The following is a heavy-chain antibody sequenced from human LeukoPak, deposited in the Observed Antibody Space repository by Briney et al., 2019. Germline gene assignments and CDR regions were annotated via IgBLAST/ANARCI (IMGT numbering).Heavy chain of an antibody. Sequence: GGSLRLSCAASGFTFSSYGMHWVRQAPGKGLEWVAVISYDGSNKYYADSVKGRFTISRDNSKNTLYLQMNSLRAEDTAVYYCAKARSRYSSGWYSFDYWGQGTLATVSS. D-gene: IGHD6-19*01. J-gene: IGHJ4*02. CDR1: GFTFSSYG. CDR2: ISYDGSNK. CDR3: AKARSRYSSGWYSFDY. V-gene: IGHV3-30*18.